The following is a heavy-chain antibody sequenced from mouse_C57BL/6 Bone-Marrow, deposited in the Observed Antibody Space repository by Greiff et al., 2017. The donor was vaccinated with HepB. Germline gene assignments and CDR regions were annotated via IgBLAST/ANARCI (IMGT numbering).Heavy chain of an antibody. CDR2: INPGSGGT. V-gene: IGHV1-54*01. D-gene: IGHD1-1*01. J-gene: IGHJ3*01. CDR3: ARPLLYYGSSPAWFAY. CDR1: GYAFTNYL. Sequence: QVHVKQSGAELVRPGTSVKVSCKASGYAFTNYLIEWVKQRPGQGLEWIGVINPGSGGTNYNEKFKGKATLTADKSSSTAYMQLSSLTSEDSAVYFCARPLLYYGSSPAWFAYWGQGTLVTVSA.